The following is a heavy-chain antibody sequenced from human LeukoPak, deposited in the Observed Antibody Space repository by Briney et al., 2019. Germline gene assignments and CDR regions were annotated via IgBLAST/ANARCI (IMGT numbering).Heavy chain of an antibody. CDR3: AKDPLAYGLRAFDY. Sequence: GGSLRLSCAASGFTFSSYAMHWVRQAPGKGLEWVAFIRYDGSNKYYADSVKGRFTISRDNSKNTLYLQMNSLRAEDTAVYYCAKDPLAYGLRAFDYWGQGTLVTVSS. CDR1: GFTFSSYA. V-gene: IGHV3-30*02. CDR2: IRYDGSNK. D-gene: IGHD3-10*01. J-gene: IGHJ4*02.